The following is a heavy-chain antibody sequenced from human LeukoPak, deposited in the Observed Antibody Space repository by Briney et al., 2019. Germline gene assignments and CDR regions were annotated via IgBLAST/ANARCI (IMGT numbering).Heavy chain of an antibody. V-gene: IGHV3-30-3*01. CDR1: GFTFSSYA. J-gene: IGHJ4*02. Sequence: PGRSLRLSCAASGFTFSSYAMHWVRQAPGKGLEWVAVISYDGSNKYYADSVKGRFTIPRDNSKNTLYLQMNSLRAEDTAVYYCARDDFPYYYDSSSYSPHYWGQGTLVTVSS. CDR3: ARDDFPYYYDSSSYSPHY. D-gene: IGHD3-22*01. CDR2: ISYDGSNK.